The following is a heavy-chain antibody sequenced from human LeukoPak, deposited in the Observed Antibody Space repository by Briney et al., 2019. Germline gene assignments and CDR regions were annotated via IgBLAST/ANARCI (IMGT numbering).Heavy chain of an antibody. Sequence: ASVKVSCKASGYTFTSYDTNWVRQATGQGLEWMGWMNPNSGNTGYAQKFQGRVTITRNTSISTAYMGLSSLRSEDTAVYYCARGRDRRDGYNLGDYWGQGTLVTVSS. CDR1: GYTFTSYD. J-gene: IGHJ4*02. CDR3: ARGRDRRDGYNLGDY. D-gene: IGHD5-24*01. CDR2: MNPNSGNT. V-gene: IGHV1-8*03.